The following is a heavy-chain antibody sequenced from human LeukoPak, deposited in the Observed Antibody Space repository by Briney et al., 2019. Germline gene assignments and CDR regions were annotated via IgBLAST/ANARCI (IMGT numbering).Heavy chain of an antibody. CDR2: INPNSGGT. J-gene: IGHJ4*02. V-gene: IGHV1-2*02. D-gene: IGHD5-24*01. CDR1: GYAFTGYY. Sequence: GASVKVSCKASGYAFTGYYMHWVRQAPGQGLEWMGWINPNSGGTNSAQKFQGRVTMTRDTSISTAYMELSRLRSDDTAVYYCAGDQGMDGYNLGFIDYWGQGTLVTVSS. CDR3: AGDQGMDGYNLGFIDY.